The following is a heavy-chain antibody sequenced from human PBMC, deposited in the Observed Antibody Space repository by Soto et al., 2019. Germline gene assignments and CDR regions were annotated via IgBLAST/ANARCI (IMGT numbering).Heavy chain of an antibody. CDR1: GDSIRDGGYY. Sequence: SETLSLTCIVSGDSIRDGGYYWAWIRQVPGKGLEWLGYIYYTGTTYYNPSLKSRLTMSVDMSKSQFSLKLASLTATDTAVYYCATVPSPQPSPVVTPGWFGPWRQGILVTAAS. CDR3: ATVPSPQPSPVVTPGWFGP. CDR2: IYYTGTT. J-gene: IGHJ5*02. D-gene: IGHD2-21*02. V-gene: IGHV4-31*03.